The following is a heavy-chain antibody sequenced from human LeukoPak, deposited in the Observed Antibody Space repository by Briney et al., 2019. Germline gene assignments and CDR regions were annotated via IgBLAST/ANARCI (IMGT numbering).Heavy chain of an antibody. CDR1: GYSFTSYW. CDR3: ARQIMITFSTPADWFDP. Sequence: GESLKISCKGSGYSFTSYWIGWVRQMPEKGLEWMGIIYPGDSDTRYNPSFQGQVTISADKSISTAYLQWSSLKASDTAMYYCARQIMITFSTPADWFDPWGQGTLVTVSS. D-gene: IGHD3-16*01. V-gene: IGHV5-51*01. J-gene: IGHJ5*02. CDR2: IYPGDSDT.